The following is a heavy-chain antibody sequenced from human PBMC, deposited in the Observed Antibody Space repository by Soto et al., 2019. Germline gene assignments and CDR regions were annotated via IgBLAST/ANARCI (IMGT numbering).Heavy chain of an antibody. V-gene: IGHV1-18*01. CDR1: GYTFTSYG. J-gene: IGHJ4*02. CDR3: ARDQGSVWFGEY. CDR2: ISAYNGNT. Sequence: QVQLVQSGAEVKKPGASVKVSFKASGYTFTSYGVNWVRQAPGQRLEWMGWISAYNGNTNYAQKFQGRVTMTTDTSTSTAYMELRSLRSDDTAVYYCARDQGSVWFGEYWGQGTLVTVSS. D-gene: IGHD3-10*01.